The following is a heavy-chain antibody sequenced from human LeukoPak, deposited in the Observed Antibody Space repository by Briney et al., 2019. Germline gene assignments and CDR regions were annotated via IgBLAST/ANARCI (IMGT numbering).Heavy chain of an antibody. V-gene: IGHV1-69*13. D-gene: IGHD2-2*01. CDR2: IIPIVGTA. J-gene: IGHJ5*02. CDR3: ARAVVVVPAVGPLNWFDP. Sequence: SVKVSCKASGGTFSSYAISWVRQAPGQGLEWMGGIIPIVGTANYAPKCKGRVTITADESTSTAYMGLSSLRSEDTAVYYCARAVVVVPAVGPLNWFDPWGQGTLVTVSS. CDR1: GGTFSSYA.